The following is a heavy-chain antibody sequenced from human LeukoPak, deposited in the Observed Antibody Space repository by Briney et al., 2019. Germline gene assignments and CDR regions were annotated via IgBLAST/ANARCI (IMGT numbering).Heavy chain of an antibody. CDR3: ARDYDYYDSSGYLTHFDY. CDR1: GFTFSSYS. Sequence: GGSLRLSCAASGFTFSSYSMNWVRQAPGKGLEWVANIKQDGSEKYYVDSVKGRFTISRDNAKNSLYLQMNSLRAEDTAVYYCARDYDYYDSSGYLTHFDYWGQGTLVTVSS. V-gene: IGHV3-7*01. CDR2: IKQDGSEK. D-gene: IGHD3-22*01. J-gene: IGHJ4*02.